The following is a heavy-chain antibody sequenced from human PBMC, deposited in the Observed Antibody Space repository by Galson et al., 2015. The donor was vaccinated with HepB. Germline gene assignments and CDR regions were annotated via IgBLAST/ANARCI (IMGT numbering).Heavy chain of an antibody. J-gene: IGHJ4*02. Sequence: SLRLSCAASGFTFSSYAMSWVRQAPGKGLEWVSAISGSGGSTYYADSVKGRFTISRDNSRNTLYLQMNSLRAEDTAVYYCAKGTMIVVVIPFDYWGQGTLVTVPS. D-gene: IGHD3-22*01. V-gene: IGHV3-23*01. CDR1: GFTFSSYA. CDR3: AKGTMIVVVIPFDY. CDR2: ISGSGGST.